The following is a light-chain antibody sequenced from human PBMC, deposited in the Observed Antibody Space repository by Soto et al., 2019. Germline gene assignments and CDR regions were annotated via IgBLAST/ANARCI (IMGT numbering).Light chain of an antibody. V-gene: IGKV3D-20*02. Sequence: EIVMTQSPSILSASPGERATLSCRASQSVSSSYLAWYQQKPGQAPRLLMYGASSRSTGIPDRFSGSGSGTDFTLTIGRLEPEDFATYYCQEASRIPITFGQGTRLE. J-gene: IGKJ5*01. CDR1: QSVSSSY. CDR2: GAS. CDR3: QEASRIPIT.